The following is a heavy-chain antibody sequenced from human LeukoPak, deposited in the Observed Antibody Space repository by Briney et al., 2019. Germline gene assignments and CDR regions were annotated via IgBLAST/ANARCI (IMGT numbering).Heavy chain of an antibody. J-gene: IGHJ4*02. CDR1: GLTVSTNY. Sequence: GGSLRLSCAASGLTVSTNYMSWVRQAPGKGLEWVSVIYSGGSTYYADSVKGRFTISRDNSKNTLYLQVNSLRAEDTAVYYCAREVVGAYYFDHWGQGTLVTVSS. V-gene: IGHV3-66*02. D-gene: IGHD1-26*01. CDR3: AREVVGAYYFDH. CDR2: IYSGGST.